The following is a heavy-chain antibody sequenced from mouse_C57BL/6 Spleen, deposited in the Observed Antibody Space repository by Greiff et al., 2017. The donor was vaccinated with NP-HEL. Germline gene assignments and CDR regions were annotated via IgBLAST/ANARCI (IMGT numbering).Heavy chain of an antibody. Sequence: VQLQQSGPELVKPGASVKISCKASGYTFTDYYMNWVKQSHGKSLEWIGDINPNNGGTSYNQKFKGKATLTVDKSSSTAYMELRSLTSEDSAVYYCARPHWFDYWGQGTTLTVSS. CDR3: ARPHWFDY. V-gene: IGHV1-26*01. CDR1: GYTFTDYY. J-gene: IGHJ2*01. D-gene: IGHD4-1*01. CDR2: INPNNGGT.